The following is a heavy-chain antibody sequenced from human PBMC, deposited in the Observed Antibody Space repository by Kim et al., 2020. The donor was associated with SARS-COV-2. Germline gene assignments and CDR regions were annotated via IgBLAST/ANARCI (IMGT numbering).Heavy chain of an antibody. J-gene: IGHJ4*02. V-gene: IGHV1-69*01. CDR3: ARSDVVILSFDY. D-gene: IGHD3-22*01. Sequence: NYAQKFQGRVTITADESTSTAYMELSSLRSEDTAVYYCARSDVVILSFDYWGQGTLVTVSS.